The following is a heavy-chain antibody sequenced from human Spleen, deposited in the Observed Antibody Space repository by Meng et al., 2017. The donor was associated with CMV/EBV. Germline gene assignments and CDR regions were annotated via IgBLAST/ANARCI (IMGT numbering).Heavy chain of an antibody. D-gene: IGHD2-2*02. CDR3: ARGLRDSDIVVVPAAIRGGYYYYYGMDV. CDR1: GYTLIDYF. CDR2: MNPNSGNT. Sequence: ASVKVSCKASGYTLIDYFLHWVRQATGQGLEWMGWMNPNSGNTGYAQKFQGRVTITRNTSISTAYMELSSLRSEDTAVYYCARGLRDSDIVVVPAAIRGGYYYYYGMDVWGQGTTVTVSS. J-gene: IGHJ6*02. V-gene: IGHV1-8*03.